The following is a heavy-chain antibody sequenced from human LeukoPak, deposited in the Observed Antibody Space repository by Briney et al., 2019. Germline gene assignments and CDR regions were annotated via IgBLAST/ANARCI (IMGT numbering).Heavy chain of an antibody. D-gene: IGHD5-12*01. CDR2: ISSSGGTI. V-gene: IGHV3-11*01. Sequence: PGGSLRLSCAASGFTFSDYYMSWIRQAPGKGLEWVSYISSSGGTIYYADSVKGRFTISRDNAKNSLYLQMNSLRAEDTAVYYCARDSSGYDFDLQFDYWGQGTLVTVSS. CDR3: ARDSSGYDFDLQFDY. CDR1: GFTFSDYY. J-gene: IGHJ4*02.